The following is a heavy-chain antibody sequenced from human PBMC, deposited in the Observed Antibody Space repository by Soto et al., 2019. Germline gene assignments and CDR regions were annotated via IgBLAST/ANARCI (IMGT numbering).Heavy chain of an antibody. D-gene: IGHD3-3*01. CDR2: INHSGST. J-gene: IGHJ5*02. Sequence: PSETLSLTCAVYGGSFSGYYWSWIRQPPGKGLEWIGEINHSGSTNYNPSLKSRVTISVDTSKNQFSLKLSSVTAADTAVYYCARAYYDFWSGYSWVDPWGQGTLVTV. CDR3: ARAYYDFWSGYSWVDP. V-gene: IGHV4-34*01. CDR1: GGSFSGYY.